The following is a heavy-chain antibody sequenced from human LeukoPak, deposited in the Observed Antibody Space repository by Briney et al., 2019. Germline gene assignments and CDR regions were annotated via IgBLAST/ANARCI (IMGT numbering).Heavy chain of an antibody. Sequence: PGGSLRLSCVASGFTFSSHSMNWVRQAPGKGLEWVSSISSSSTYTHYADSVKGRFTISRDNAKNSLYLQMNSLRAEDTAVYYCARYYSGSYEEHWGQGTLVTVSS. V-gene: IGHV3-21*01. CDR3: ARYYSGSYEEH. CDR1: GFTFSSHS. D-gene: IGHD3-10*01. CDR2: ISSSSTYT. J-gene: IGHJ1*01.